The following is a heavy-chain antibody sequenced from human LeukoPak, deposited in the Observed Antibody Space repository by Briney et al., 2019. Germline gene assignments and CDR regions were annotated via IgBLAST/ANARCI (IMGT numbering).Heavy chain of an antibody. V-gene: IGHV3-66*01. J-gene: IGHJ4*02. Sequence: PGGSLRLSCAASGFTFSSYWMSWVRQAPGKGLEWVSVIYSAGSTYYADSVKGRFTISRDNSKNTLYLQMNSLRAEDTAVYYCARDVRDSSGYYLPFDYWGQGTLVTVSS. CDR1: GFTFSSYW. CDR2: IYSAGST. CDR3: ARDVRDSSGYYLPFDY. D-gene: IGHD3-22*01.